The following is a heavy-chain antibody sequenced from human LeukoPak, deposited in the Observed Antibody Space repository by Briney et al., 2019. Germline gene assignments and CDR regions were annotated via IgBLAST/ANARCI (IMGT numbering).Heavy chain of an antibody. Sequence: GGSLRLSCAASGFTFSDYYMSWVRQAPGKGLEWASHISNSGSIIYYADSVKGRFTISRDNAKNSLYLQMNSLRAEDTAVYYCARYGSGYYYMDVWGKGTTVTIFS. CDR2: ISNSGSII. J-gene: IGHJ6*03. V-gene: IGHV3-11*01. D-gene: IGHD3-10*01. CDR1: GFTFSDYY. CDR3: ARYGSGYYYMDV.